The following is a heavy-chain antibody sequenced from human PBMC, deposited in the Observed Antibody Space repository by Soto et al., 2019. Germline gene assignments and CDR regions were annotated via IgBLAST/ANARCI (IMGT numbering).Heavy chain of an antibody. D-gene: IGHD5-18*01. CDR1: GGSISSGDYY. Sequence: SETLSLTCTVSGGSISSGDYYWSWIRQPPGKGLEWIGYIYYSGSTYYNPSLKSRVTISADTSKNQFSLKLSSVTAADTAVYYCARGLVDTAMGTFDYWGQGTLVTVSS. CDR2: IYYSGST. CDR3: ARGLVDTAMGTFDY. J-gene: IGHJ4*02. V-gene: IGHV4-30-4*01.